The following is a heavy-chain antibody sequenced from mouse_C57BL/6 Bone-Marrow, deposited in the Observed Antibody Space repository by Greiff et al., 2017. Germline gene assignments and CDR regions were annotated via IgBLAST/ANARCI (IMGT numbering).Heavy chain of an antibody. J-gene: IGHJ4*01. CDR2: ISSGGSYT. CDR1: GFTFSSYG. Sequence: EVHLVESGGDLVKPGGSLKLSCAASGFTFSSYGMSWVRQTPDKRLEWVATISSGGSYTSYPDSVKGRFPLSIDNAKTPLYLQMRSLKSEDTAMYYCSGRDYSWGMDYWGQGTLVTVSS. CDR3: SGRDYSWGMDY. V-gene: IGHV5-6*01. D-gene: IGHD1-1*01.